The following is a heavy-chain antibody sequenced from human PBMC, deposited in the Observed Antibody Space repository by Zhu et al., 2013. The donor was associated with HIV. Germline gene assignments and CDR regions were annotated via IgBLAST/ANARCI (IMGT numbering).Heavy chain of an antibody. J-gene: IGHJ4*02. D-gene: IGHD5-18*01. Sequence: QVQLQESGPGLVKPSETLSLTCTVSGGSISNYYWSWVRQPPGKGLEWVGYISYDGSTNYNPSLKSRVTIFVDTSKNQFSLKLNSVTAADTAMYYCASGYNYGPTFEYWGQGTLVTVSS. V-gene: IGHV4-59*01. CDR1: GGSISNYY. CDR3: ASGYNYGPTFEY. CDR2: ISYDGST.